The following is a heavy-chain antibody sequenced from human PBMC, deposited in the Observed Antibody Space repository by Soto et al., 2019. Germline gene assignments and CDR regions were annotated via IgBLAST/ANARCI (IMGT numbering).Heavy chain of an antibody. D-gene: IGHD4-17*01. CDR2: IYWNDDK. Sequence: QITLKESGPPLVKPTQTLTLTCTFSGFSLSTSGVGVGWIRQPPGKALEWLAIIYWNDDKRYSPSLKSRLTITKDTSKNQVVLTMTNMDPVDTATYYCAHITDYGGNLDYWGQGTLVTVSS. J-gene: IGHJ4*02. V-gene: IGHV2-5*01. CDR3: AHITDYGGNLDY. CDR1: GFSLSTSGVG.